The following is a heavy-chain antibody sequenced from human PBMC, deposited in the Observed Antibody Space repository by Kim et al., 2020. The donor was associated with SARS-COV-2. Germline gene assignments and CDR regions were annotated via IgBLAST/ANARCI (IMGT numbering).Heavy chain of an antibody. Sequence: GGSLRLSCAASGFTFSSYWMHWVRQAPGKGLVWVSRINSDGSSTSYADSVKGRFTISRDNAKYTLYLQMNSLRAEDTAVYYCARASGYSYGLRYFDLWGRGTLVTVSS. J-gene: IGHJ2*01. V-gene: IGHV3-74*01. CDR1: GFTFSSYW. CDR2: INSDGSST. CDR3: ARASGYSYGLRYFDL. D-gene: IGHD5-18*01.